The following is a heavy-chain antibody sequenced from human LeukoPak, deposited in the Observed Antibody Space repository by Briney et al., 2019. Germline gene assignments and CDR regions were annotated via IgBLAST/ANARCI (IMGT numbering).Heavy chain of an antibody. D-gene: IGHD5-24*01. J-gene: IGHJ5*02. V-gene: IGHV4-59*01. Sequence: SETLSLTCTVSGGSISSYYWSWIRQPPGKGLEWIGYIYYSGATNYNPSLKSRVIISVDRSKNQFSLELSSVTAADTAVYYCATLRGAPDNWFDPWGQGTLVTVSS. CDR1: GGSISSYY. CDR2: IYYSGAT. CDR3: ATLRGAPDNWFDP.